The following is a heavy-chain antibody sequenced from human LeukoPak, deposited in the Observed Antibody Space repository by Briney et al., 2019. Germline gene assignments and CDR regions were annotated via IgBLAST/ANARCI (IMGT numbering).Heavy chain of an antibody. CDR2: ISYDGSNK. J-gene: IGHJ4*02. D-gene: IGHD3-10*01. V-gene: IGHV3-30*04. CDR1: GFTFSSYA. CDR3: ARDGAWYYGSGSLYFDY. Sequence: PGGSLRLSCAASGFTFSSYAMHWVRQAPGKGLEWVAVISYDGSNKYYADSVKGRFTISRDNSKNTLYLQMNSLRAEDTAVYYCARDGAWYYGSGSLYFDYWGQGTLVTVSS.